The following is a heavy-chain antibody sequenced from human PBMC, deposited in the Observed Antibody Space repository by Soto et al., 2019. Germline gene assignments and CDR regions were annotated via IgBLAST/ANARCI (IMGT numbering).Heavy chain of an antibody. J-gene: IGHJ5*02. V-gene: IGHV3-48*02. Sequence: APGKGLEWVSYISSSSSTIYYADSVKGRFTISRDNAKNSLYLQMNSLRDEDTAVYYCAREPRYYYDSSGYQNWFDPWGQGTLVTVSS. D-gene: IGHD3-22*01. CDR2: ISSSSSTI. CDR3: AREPRYYYDSSGYQNWFDP.